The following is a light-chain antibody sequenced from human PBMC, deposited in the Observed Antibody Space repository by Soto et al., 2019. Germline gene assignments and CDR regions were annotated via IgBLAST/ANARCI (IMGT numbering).Light chain of an antibody. CDR1: NIGTKS. J-gene: IGLJ2*01. CDR3: QVWDTSTFHPI. CDR2: YDS. Sequence: SYELTQSPSVSVAPGRTARVACEGNNIGTKSVHWYQQRPGQAPVVVAYYDSDRPSGIPERFSGSNSGNTATLTISSVEAGDEADYYCQVWDTSTFHPIFGGGTKLTVL. V-gene: IGLV3-21*04.